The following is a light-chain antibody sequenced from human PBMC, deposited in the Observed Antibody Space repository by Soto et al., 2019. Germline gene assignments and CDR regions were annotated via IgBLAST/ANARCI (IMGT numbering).Light chain of an antibody. CDR2: GAS. Sequence: EIVLTQSPGTLSLSPGERATLSCRASQSVSSSYLAWYQQKPGQAPRLLIYGASSRATGIPDRFSGSGSGTDFTLTISRLAPEDFAVYYCQQYGSSPVFTFRPATNVDIK. J-gene: IGKJ3*01. V-gene: IGKV3-20*01. CDR3: QQYGSSPVFT. CDR1: QSVSSSY.